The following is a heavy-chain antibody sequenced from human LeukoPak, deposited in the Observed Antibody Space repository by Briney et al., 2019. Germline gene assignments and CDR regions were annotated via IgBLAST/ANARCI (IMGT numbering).Heavy chain of an antibody. Sequence: PGGSLRLSCAASGFTFSSYEMNWVRQAPGKGLEWVSYISSSGSTIYYADSVKGRFTISRDNAKNSLYLQMNSLRAEDTAVYYCARDSTPYDSSGHYHYYYGMDVWGQGTTVTVSS. D-gene: IGHD3-22*01. V-gene: IGHV3-48*03. CDR2: ISSSGSTI. J-gene: IGHJ6*02. CDR1: GFTFSSYE. CDR3: ARDSTPYDSSGHYHYYYGMDV.